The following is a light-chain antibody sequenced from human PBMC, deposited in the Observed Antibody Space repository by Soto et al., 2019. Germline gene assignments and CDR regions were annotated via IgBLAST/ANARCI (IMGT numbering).Light chain of an antibody. CDR1: STNLGGNS. V-gene: IGLV1-51*01. CDR3: GSWDSSLSAYV. Sequence: GVRHPPAGAAAPVQKVTNYCSESSTNLGGNSVSWYQPLPGTAPKLLIYDDNKRPSGIPDRFAGSKSGTSATLGITGFQTGDEADYYCGSWDSSLSAYVFGTGTKVTGL. CDR2: DDN. J-gene: IGLJ1*01.